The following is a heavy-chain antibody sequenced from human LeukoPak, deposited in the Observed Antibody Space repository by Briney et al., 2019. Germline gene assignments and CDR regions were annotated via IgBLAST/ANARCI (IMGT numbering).Heavy chain of an antibody. CDR2: IFYSGST. J-gene: IGHJ4*02. Sequence: PSGTLSLTCTVSGGSISSSSYFWGWIRQPPGKGLEWIGSIFYSGSTYYNPSPNSRVTISIDTSKNQFSLRLSSVTAADTAVYYCARQMNTVTADYWGQGTLVTVSS. CDR3: ARQMNTVTADY. CDR1: GGSISSSSYF. V-gene: IGHV4-39*01. D-gene: IGHD4-17*01.